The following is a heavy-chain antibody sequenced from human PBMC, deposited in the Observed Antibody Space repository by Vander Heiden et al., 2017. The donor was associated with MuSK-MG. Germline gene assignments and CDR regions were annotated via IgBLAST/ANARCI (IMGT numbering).Heavy chain of an antibody. CDR3: ARRAGSSSLPGRWFDP. D-gene: IGHD6-13*01. CDR1: GGSISSSSYY. J-gene: IGHJ5*02. CDR2: IHYTGTT. V-gene: IGHV4-39*01. Sequence: LQLQESGPGLVKPSETLSLTCTVSGGSISSSSYYWGWLRKPPGKGLEWIATIHYTGTTYYNPSLKSRVTISVDTSENQFTLKLSSVTAADTAVYYCARRAGSSSLPGRWFDPWGQGTLVTVSS.